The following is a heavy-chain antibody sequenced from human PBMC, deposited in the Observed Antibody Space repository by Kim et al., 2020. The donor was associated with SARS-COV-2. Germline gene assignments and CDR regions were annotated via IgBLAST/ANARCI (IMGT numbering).Heavy chain of an antibody. Sequence: STYYADSVKGRFTISRDNSKNTLYLQMNSLRAEDTAVYYCAKGIRYSNIHWGQGTLVTVSS. CDR2: ST. J-gene: IGHJ4*02. CDR3: AKGIRYSNIH. V-gene: IGHV3-23*01. D-gene: IGHD4-4*01.